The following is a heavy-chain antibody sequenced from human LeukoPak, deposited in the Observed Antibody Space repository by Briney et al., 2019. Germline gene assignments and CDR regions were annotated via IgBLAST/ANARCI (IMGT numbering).Heavy chain of an antibody. V-gene: IGHV1-8*03. J-gene: IGHJ3*02. D-gene: IGHD1-1*01. CDR3: AREFRGVNWYDAFDI. Sequence: GASVKVSCKASGYTFTGYYMHWVRQATGQGLEWMGWMNPNSGNTGYAQKFQGKVTITRNTSISTAYMELSSLRSEDTAVYYCAREFRGVNWYDAFDIWGQGTMVTVSS. CDR2: MNPNSGNT. CDR1: GYTFTGYY.